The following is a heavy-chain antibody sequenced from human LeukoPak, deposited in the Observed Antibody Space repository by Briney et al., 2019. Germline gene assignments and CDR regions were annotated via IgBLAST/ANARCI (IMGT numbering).Heavy chain of an antibody. J-gene: IGHJ4*02. D-gene: IGHD6-13*01. CDR2: TRNKAKSYTT. Sequence: GGSLRLSCVASGFSFSDHYMDWVRQAPGKGLEWVGRTRNKAKSYTTEYAASVKGRFTISRDDSKNSLYLQMNSLKTEDTAVYYCARVYSSSGYGAFLDYWGQGTLVTVSS. V-gene: IGHV3-72*01. CDR1: GFSFSDHY. CDR3: ARVYSSSGYGAFLDY.